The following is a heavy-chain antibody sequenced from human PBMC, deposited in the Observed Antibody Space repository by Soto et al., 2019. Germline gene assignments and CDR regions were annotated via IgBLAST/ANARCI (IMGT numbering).Heavy chain of an antibody. V-gene: IGHV4-34*01. Sequence: QVHLQQWGAGLLKPSETLSLTCAVYGGSFGGYYCSWIRQPPGKGLEWIGEINHSGSTNYNPSLKSRVIISVDTSKNQFSLKLSSVTAADTAVYYCARVPTGPMTSFGVLMTYYFDYWGQGTLVTVPS. CDR1: GGSFGGYY. D-gene: IGHD3-3*01. J-gene: IGHJ4*02. CDR2: INHSGST. CDR3: ARVPTGPMTSFGVLMTYYFDY.